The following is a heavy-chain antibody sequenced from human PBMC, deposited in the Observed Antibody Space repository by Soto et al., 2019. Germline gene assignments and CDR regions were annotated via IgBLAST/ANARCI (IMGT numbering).Heavy chain of an antibody. J-gene: IGHJ5*02. CDR1: GGSFSGYY. D-gene: IGHD3-22*01. CDR3: ARLGDYYQSLDP. V-gene: IGHV4-34*01. CDR2: INHSRST. Sequence: SETLSLTCAVYGGSFSGYYWSWIRQPPGKGLEWIGEINHSRSTNYNPSLKSRVTISVDTSKNQFSLKLSSVTAADTAVYYCARLGDYYQSLDPWGPGTLVTVSS.